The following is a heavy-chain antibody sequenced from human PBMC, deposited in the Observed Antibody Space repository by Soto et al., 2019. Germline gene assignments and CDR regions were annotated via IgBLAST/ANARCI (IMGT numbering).Heavy chain of an antibody. J-gene: IGHJ4*02. CDR3: AKRRGAGGHFDY. V-gene: IGHV3-23*01. CDR2: VSSGGGT. Sequence: GGSLRLSCAASGFTFSTYAMGWVRQAPGKGLEWVSVVSSGGGTHYADSVKGRFTVSRDNSKNTLSLQMNSLRADDTAVYYCAKRRGAGGHFDYWGQGALVTVSS. D-gene: IGHD2-15*01. CDR1: GFTFSTYA.